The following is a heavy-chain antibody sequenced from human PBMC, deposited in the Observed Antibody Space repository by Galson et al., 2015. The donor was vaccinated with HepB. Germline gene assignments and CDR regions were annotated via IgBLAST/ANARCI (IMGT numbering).Heavy chain of an antibody. CDR2: ISGSGGST. CDR1: EFTFSNYA. CDR3: AKAPGMGWNGGTYNWFDP. D-gene: IGHD1-1*01. J-gene: IGHJ5*02. Sequence: SLRLSCAASEFTFSNYAMSWVRQAPGKGLERVSTISGSGGSTYYADSVKGRFTISRDNSKNTLYLQMNSLRLEDTAVYYCAKAPGMGWNGGTYNWFDPWGQGTLVTVSS. V-gene: IGHV3-23*01.